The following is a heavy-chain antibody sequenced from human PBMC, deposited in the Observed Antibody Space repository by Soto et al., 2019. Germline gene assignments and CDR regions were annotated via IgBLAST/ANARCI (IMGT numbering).Heavy chain of an antibody. V-gene: IGHV1-3*01. CDR3: ARLIGNSWLDY. J-gene: IGHJ4*02. CDR2: INVGNGNT. Sequence: ASVKVSCKTPGYTFTRDNVHWVRQAPGQRLEWMGWINVGNGNTRYSQKFQGRLTLTRDTSKNQFSLQLNSLTPEDTAAYYCARLIGNSWLDYWGQGTLVTVSS. D-gene: IGHD2-15*01. CDR1: GYTFTRDN.